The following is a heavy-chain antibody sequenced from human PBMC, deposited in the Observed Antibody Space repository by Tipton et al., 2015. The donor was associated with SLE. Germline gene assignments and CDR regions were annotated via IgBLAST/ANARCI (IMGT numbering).Heavy chain of an antibody. D-gene: IGHD3-10*01. J-gene: IGHJ5*02. Sequence: SLRLSCAASGFAVSINYISWVCQAPGKGLEWVSVFYNGVMEEYAESVKGRFTISRDNSKNTLYLQMNSLRVEDTAVYFCARDDYASGITWGQGTLVTVSS. CDR1: GFAVSINY. CDR2: FYNGVME. V-gene: IGHV3-66*01. CDR3: ARDDYASGIT.